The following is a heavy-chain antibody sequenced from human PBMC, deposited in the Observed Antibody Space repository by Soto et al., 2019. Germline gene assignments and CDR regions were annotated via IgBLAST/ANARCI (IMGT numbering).Heavy chain of an antibody. V-gene: IGHV3-30*18. J-gene: IGHJ6*03. Sequence: GGSLRLSCSASGFTFSSYGMHWVRQAPGKGLEWVAVISYDGSNKYYADSVKGRFTISRDNSKNTLYLQVNSLRAEDTAVYYCAKEPYYYYYMDVWGKGTTVTVSS. CDR1: GFTFSSYG. CDR2: ISYDGSNK. CDR3: AKEPYYYYYMDV.